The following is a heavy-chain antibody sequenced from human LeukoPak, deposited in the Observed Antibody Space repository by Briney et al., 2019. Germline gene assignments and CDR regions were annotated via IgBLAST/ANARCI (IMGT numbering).Heavy chain of an antibody. V-gene: IGHV4-61*01. Sequence: PSETLSLTCTVSGGSISSSSYYWSWIRQPPGKGLEWIGYIYYSGSTNYNPSLKSRVTISVDTSKNQFSLKLSSVTAADTAVYYCARESGNGGSYFGYWGQGTLVTVSS. J-gene: IGHJ4*02. CDR1: GGSISSSSYY. D-gene: IGHD3-10*01. CDR2: IYYSGST. CDR3: ARESGNGGSYFGY.